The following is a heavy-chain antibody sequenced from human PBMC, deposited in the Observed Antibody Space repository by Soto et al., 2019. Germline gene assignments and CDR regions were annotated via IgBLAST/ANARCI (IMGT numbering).Heavy chain of an antibody. CDR2: ISGSGSST. J-gene: IGHJ4*02. CDR1: GFTFSSYP. CDR3: AKERQQMVDY. V-gene: IGHV3-23*01. Sequence: EVQLLESGGGLVQPGGSLRLSCAASGFTFSSYPMTWVRQAPGKGLEWVSVISGSGSSTYYADSVKGRFTISRDNSKNTLFLQMNSLRAEDTAVYYCAKERQQMVDYWGQGTLVTVSS.